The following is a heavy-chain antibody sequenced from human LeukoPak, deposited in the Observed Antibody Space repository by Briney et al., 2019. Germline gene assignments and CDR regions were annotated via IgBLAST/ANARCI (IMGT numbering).Heavy chain of an antibody. Sequence: ASVKVSCKASGYTFTSYGISWVRQAPGQGLEWMGWISAYNGNTNYAQKPQGRVTMTTDTSTSTAYMELRSLRSDDTAVYYCARSGYSYGRTKFDYWGQGTLVTVSS. V-gene: IGHV1-18*01. CDR3: ARSGYSYGRTKFDY. D-gene: IGHD5-18*01. CDR1: GYTFTSYG. J-gene: IGHJ4*02. CDR2: ISAYNGNT.